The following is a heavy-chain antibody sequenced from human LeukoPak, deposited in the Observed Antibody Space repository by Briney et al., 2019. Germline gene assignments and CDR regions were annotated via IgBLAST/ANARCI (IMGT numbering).Heavy chain of an antibody. CDR1: GYTFTGYY. D-gene: IGHD3-22*01. J-gene: IGHJ3*02. Sequence: GASVKVSCKASGYTFTGYYMHWVRQAPGQGLEWMGWINPNSGGTNYAQKFQGRVTMTRDTSISTAYMELSRLRSDDTAVYYCARSLYYYDRKGSAFDIWGQGTMVTVSS. CDR2: INPNSGGT. V-gene: IGHV1-2*02. CDR3: ARSLYYYDRKGSAFDI.